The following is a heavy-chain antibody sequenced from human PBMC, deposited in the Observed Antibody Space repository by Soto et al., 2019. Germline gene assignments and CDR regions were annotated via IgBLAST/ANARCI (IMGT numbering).Heavy chain of an antibody. D-gene: IGHD5-12*01. J-gene: IGHJ6*02. CDR2: MNPNSGNT. CDR3: ASRWLQPTYYYYYGMEV. Sequence: XPVKVACTASGYPLTSYDINWVRQATGQGLEWMGWMNPNSGNTVYAQKFQGRVTMTRNTSISTAYMELSSLRSEDTAVYYCASRWLQPTYYYYYGMEVWRQGTTVTVSS. V-gene: IGHV1-8*01. CDR1: GYPLTSYD.